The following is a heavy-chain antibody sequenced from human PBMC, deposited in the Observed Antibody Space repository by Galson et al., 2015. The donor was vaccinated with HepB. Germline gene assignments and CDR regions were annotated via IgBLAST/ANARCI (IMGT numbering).Heavy chain of an antibody. J-gene: IGHJ4*02. CDR2: IFPGDSET. Sequence: QSGAEVKKPGESLKISCKGFGYSFTSYWIGWVRQMPGKGLEWMGIIFPGDSETRYSPSFQGQVTISADKSITTAHLQWNSLKASDTAMYYCARLVAVYSSSERIDYWGQGTLVTVSS. CDR1: GYSFTSYW. CDR3: ARLVAVYSSSERIDY. D-gene: IGHD6-6*01. V-gene: IGHV5-51*01.